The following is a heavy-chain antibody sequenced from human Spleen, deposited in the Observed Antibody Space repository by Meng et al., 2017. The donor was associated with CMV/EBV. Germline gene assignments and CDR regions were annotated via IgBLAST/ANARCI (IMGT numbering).Heavy chain of an antibody. J-gene: IGHJ2*01. CDR1: GYTFTGYY. D-gene: IGHD1-20*01. CDR3: ARDGNWLYWYFDL. V-gene: IGHV1-2*02. Sequence: ASVKVSCKASGYTFTGYYMHWVRQAPGQGLEWMGWINPNSGGTNYAQKFQGRVTMTRDTSISTAYMELSRLRSDDTAVYYCARDGNWLYWYFDLWGRGTLVTVS. CDR2: INPNSGGT.